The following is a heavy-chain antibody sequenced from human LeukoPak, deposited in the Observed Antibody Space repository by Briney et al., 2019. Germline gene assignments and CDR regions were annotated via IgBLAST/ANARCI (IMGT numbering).Heavy chain of an antibody. CDR3: ARHSRSVDYGSGSYTWDY. CDR2: IYYSGST. V-gene: IGHV4-39*01. D-gene: IGHD3-10*01. Sequence: PSETLSLTCTVSGGSISSYYWNWIRQPPGKGLEWIGTIYYSGSTYYNVSLKSRVTISVDTSRNQFSLNLSSVTAADTAVYYCARHSRSVDYGSGSYTWDYWGQGTLVTVSS. CDR1: GGSISSYY. J-gene: IGHJ4*02.